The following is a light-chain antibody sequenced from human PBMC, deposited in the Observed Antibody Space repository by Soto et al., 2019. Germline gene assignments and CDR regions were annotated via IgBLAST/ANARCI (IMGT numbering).Light chain of an antibody. CDR3: QQYSNWPSWT. CDR2: GAS. CDR1: QSVSNF. V-gene: IGKV3-15*01. Sequence: KMMTQSPATLSMSPGERATLSCRASQSVSNFLAWYQQKPGQAPRLLIYGASTRATGVPARFSGSGSGTEFTLTISSLQSEDFAVYYCQQYSNWPSWTFGQGTKVEVK. J-gene: IGKJ1*01.